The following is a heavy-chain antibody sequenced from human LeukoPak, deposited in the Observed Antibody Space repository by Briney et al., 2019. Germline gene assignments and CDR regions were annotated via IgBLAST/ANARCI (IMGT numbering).Heavy chain of an antibody. J-gene: IGHJ6*02. CDR3: ARDYGGNAGYYYGMDV. V-gene: IGHV4-39*01. Sequence: SETLSLTCTVSGGSISSSSYYWGWLRQPPGKGLEWIGSIHYSGSTYYNPSLKSRVTISVDTSKNQFSLKLSSVTAADTAVYYCARDYGGNAGYYYGMDVWGQGTTVTVSS. D-gene: IGHD4-23*01. CDR1: GGSISSSSYY. CDR2: IHYSGST.